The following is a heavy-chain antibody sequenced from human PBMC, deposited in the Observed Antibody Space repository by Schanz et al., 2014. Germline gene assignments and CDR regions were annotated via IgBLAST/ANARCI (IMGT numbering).Heavy chain of an antibody. D-gene: IGHD1-26*01. CDR1: GFTFGSHW. CDR2: INSVGSNT. J-gene: IGHJ4*02. Sequence: EVQLVESGGGWVQPGGSLRLSCAASGFTFGSHWMHWVRQDPGKGLVWVARINSVGSNTDYADSVTGRFTISRDNSKNTLFLQMNSLRAEDTAVYYCARDHTTESYYSAGPPIDYWGQGTLLTVSS. V-gene: IGHV3-74*02. CDR3: ARDHTTESYYSAGPPIDY.